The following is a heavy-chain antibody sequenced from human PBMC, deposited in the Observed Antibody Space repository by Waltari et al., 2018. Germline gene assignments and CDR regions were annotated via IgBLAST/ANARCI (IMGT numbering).Heavy chain of an antibody. V-gene: IGHV1-2*06. CDR2: INPNSGGT. D-gene: IGHD4-4*01. J-gene: IGHJ5*02. CDR1: GYTFTGYY. CDR3: ARDPQIYSNYGEQDWFDP. Sequence: QVQLVQSGAEVKKPGASVKVSCKASGYTFTGYYMHWVRQAPGQGLEWMGRINPNSGGTNYAQKVQGRVTRTRDTSISTAYMELSRLRSDDTAVYYCARDPQIYSNYGEQDWFDPWGQGTLVTVSS.